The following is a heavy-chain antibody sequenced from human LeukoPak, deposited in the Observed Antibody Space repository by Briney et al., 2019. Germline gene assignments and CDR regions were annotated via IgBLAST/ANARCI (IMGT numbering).Heavy chain of an antibody. CDR1: GYTFTSYG. J-gene: IGHJ4*02. CDR3: ARDAFTVTTPNYFDY. Sequence: ASVKVSCKASGYTFTSYGISWVRQAPGQGLEWMGWISAYNGNTNYAQKLQGRVTMTTDTSTSTAYMELRSLGSDDTAVYYCARDAFTVTTPNYFDYWGQGTLVTVSS. CDR2: ISAYNGNT. V-gene: IGHV1-18*04. D-gene: IGHD4-17*01.